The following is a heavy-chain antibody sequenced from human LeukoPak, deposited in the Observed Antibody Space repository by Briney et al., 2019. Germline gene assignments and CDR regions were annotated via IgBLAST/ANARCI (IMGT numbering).Heavy chain of an antibody. Sequence: LTGGSLRLSCAASGFTFSSYGMHWVRQAPGKGLEWVAVISYDGSNKYYADSVKGRFTISRDNSKNTLYLQMNSLRAEDTAVYYCAKESGQRGPYYYYYYGMDVWGQGTTVTVS. CDR2: ISYDGSNK. CDR1: GFTFSSYG. V-gene: IGHV3-30*18. J-gene: IGHJ6*02. D-gene: IGHD3-10*01. CDR3: AKESGQRGPYYYYYYGMDV.